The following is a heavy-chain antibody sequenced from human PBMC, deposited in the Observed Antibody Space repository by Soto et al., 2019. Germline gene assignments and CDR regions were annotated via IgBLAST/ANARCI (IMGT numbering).Heavy chain of an antibody. Sequence: SETLSLTCTVSGYSISSGSYWAWIRQPPGKGLEWIGEINHSGSTNYNPSLKSRVTISVDTAKNHLSLILSSVTAADTATYYCTRIYCTTTSCFINGMDVWGQGTTVTV. CDR1: GYSISSGSY. V-gene: IGHV4-38-2*02. CDR2: INHSGST. D-gene: IGHD2-2*01. J-gene: IGHJ6*02. CDR3: TRIYCTTTSCFINGMDV.